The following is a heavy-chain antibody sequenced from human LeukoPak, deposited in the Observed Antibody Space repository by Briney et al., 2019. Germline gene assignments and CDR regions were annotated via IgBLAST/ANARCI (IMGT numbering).Heavy chain of an antibody. CDR1: GYTFTGYY. CDR2: INPNSGGT. CDR3: ARARYCSSTSCSWFDP. J-gene: IGHJ5*02. V-gene: IGHV1-2*02. D-gene: IGHD2-2*01. Sequence: ASVKVFCKASGYTFTGYYMHWVRQAPGQGLEWMGWINPNSGGTNYAQKFQGRVTMTRDTSISTAYMELSRLRSDDTAVYYCARARYCSSTSCSWFDPWGQGTLVTVSS.